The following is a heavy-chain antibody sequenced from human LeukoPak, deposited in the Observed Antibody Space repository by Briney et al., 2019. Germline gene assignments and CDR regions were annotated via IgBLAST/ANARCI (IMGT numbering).Heavy chain of an antibody. CDR3: ARGDYSNPFGY. V-gene: IGHV1-18*01. CDR1: GYFFPSYG. CDR2: ITPSNGNT. J-gene: IGHJ4*02. Sequence: ASVKVSCKTSGYFFPSYGISWVRQAPGQGLEWIGWITPSNGNTHYAQNFQGRVTVTTDTSTSTVYMELGSLRSDDTAVYYCARGDYSNPFGYWGQGTLVTVSS. D-gene: IGHD4-11*01.